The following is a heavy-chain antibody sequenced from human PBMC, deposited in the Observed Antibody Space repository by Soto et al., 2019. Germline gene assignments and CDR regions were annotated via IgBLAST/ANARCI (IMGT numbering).Heavy chain of an antibody. V-gene: IGHV4-39*01. CDR2: VYYSGSA. Sequence: SETLSLTCTVSGGSISSNNYFWGWFRQPPGKGLEWIGSVYYSGSAYYNPSLQSRVTISVDTSKDQFSLKLSSVTDADTAVYHCARRHRAFRPWSQGTLVTVSS. J-gene: IGHJ5*02. CDR1: GGSISSNNYF. CDR3: ARRHRAFRP.